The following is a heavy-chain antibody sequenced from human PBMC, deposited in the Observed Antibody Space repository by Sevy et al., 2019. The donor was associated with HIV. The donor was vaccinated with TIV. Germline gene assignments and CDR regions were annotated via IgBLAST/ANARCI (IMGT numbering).Heavy chain of an antibody. CDR3: ARARCISTSCYDAYYFDY. CDR1: GFSLNSFW. J-gene: IGHJ4*02. Sequence: VGSLRLSCAASGFSLNSFWMNWVRQTPGKGLEWVANIKQDGSEKYYVDSVKGRFTISRDNAKNSLYLQMNSLRAEDTAVYYCARARCISTSCYDAYYFDYWGQGTLVTVSS. D-gene: IGHD2-2*01. CDR2: IKQDGSEK. V-gene: IGHV3-7*01.